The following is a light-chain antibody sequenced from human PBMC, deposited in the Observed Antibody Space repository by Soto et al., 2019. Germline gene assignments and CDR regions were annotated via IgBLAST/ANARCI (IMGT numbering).Light chain of an antibody. CDR1: QSVGSG. CDR3: QQYNNYPYT. V-gene: IGKV3D-15*01. Sequence: EIVMTQFPATLSVSAGERATLSWRASQSVGSGLAWYQQKPGQAPRLVTYDIFTRATGVPTRISGSGSGTEFTLTISRLQTDDFATYYCQQYNNYPYTFGQGTRLEIK. J-gene: IGKJ5*01. CDR2: DIF.